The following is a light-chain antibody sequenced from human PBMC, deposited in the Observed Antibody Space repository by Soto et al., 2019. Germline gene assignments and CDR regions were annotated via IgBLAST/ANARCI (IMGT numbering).Light chain of an antibody. CDR1: QSVLYNSNNKNY. CDR3: QQYYSTPWT. J-gene: IGKJ1*01. CDR2: WAS. V-gene: IGKV4-1*01. Sequence: DIVMTQSPDSLAVSLGERATINCKSSQSVLYNSNNKNYLAWYQQKPGQPPKLLIYWASTRESGVPDRFSGSGSGTDFTLTISSLQAADVAVYYCQQYYSTPWTFCQGTKVEIK.